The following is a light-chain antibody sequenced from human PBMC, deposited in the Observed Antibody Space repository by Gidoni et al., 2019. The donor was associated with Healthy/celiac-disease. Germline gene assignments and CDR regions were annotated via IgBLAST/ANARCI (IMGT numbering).Light chain of an antibody. CDR2: AAY. Sequence: IQMTQSPSSLPASVGHRVTITCRASQSISSYLNWYQQKPGKPPTLLIYAAYSLQSGVPSRFSGSGSGTDFTLTISSLQPEDFATYFCQQSYSTLFTFGGGTRVEIK. CDR1: QSISSY. V-gene: IGKV1-39*01. CDR3: QQSYSTLFT. J-gene: IGKJ4*01.